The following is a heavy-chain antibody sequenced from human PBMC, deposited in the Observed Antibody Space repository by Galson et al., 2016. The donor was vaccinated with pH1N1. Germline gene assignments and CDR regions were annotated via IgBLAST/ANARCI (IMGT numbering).Heavy chain of an antibody. CDR3: ARERPYDFWGGYCDS. D-gene: IGHD3-3*01. J-gene: IGHJ4*02. Sequence: SETLSLTCNVSGGSVSSGHYYWSWIRQFPGKGLEWIGYSFYSGTTKYNPSLENRVVISLDTSKNQCTLKLTSVSAADTAVYYCARERPYDFWGGYCDSWGQGILVTVSS. CDR1: GGSVSSGHYY. CDR2: SFYSGTT. V-gene: IGHV4-61*01.